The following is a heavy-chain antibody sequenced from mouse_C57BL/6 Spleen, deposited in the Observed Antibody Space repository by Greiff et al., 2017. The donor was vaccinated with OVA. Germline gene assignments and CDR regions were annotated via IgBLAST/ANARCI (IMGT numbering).Heavy chain of an antibody. J-gene: IGHJ4*01. CDR1: GYTFTSYW. D-gene: IGHD1-1*01. CDR2: IDPSDSYT. V-gene: IGHV1-50*01. CDR3: ARSPSYYYGSSFSMDY. Sequence: QVQLQQPGAELVKPGASVKLSCKASGYTFTSYWMQWVKQRPGQGLEWIGEIDPSDSYTNYNQKFKGKATLTVDTSSSTAYMQLSSLTSEDSAVYYCARSPSYYYGSSFSMDYWGQGTSVTVSS.